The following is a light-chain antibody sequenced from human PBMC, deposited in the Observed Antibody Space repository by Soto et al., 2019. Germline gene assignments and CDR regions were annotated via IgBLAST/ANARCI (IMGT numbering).Light chain of an antibody. CDR1: QTIGKY. CDR3: QQSYNTPQT. CDR2: TAS. V-gene: IGKV1-39*01. Sequence: DIQMTQSPSSLSASVGDRVTISCRPSQTIGKYLNWYQQKPGQAPKLLIYTASTLPSGVPSRFSGSRPGTNFTLTISSLQPEDFATYYYQQSYNTPQTFGQGTKVDIK. J-gene: IGKJ1*01.